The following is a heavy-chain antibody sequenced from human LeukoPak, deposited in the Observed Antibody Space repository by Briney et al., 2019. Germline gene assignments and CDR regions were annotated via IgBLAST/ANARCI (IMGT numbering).Heavy chain of an antibody. CDR2: INTTTGNP. J-gene: IGHJ4*02. D-gene: IGHD3-9*01. CDR1: GYTFTTFP. CDR3: ARGHDTTGYFAY. V-gene: IGHV7-4-1*02. Sequence: ASVKVSCKPSGYTFTTFPINWVRQAPGQGLEWMGWINTTTGNPTYAQGLTGQFVFSLDTSVSTAYLQVTSLKTEDIGVYYCARGHDTTGYFAYWGQGSLVTVSS.